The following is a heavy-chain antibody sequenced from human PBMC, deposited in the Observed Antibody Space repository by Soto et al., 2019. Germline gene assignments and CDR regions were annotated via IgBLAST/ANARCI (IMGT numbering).Heavy chain of an antibody. V-gene: IGHV4-31*03. J-gene: IGHJ5*02. CDR2: IYYSGST. D-gene: IGHD6-19*01. Sequence: QVQLQESGPGLVKPSQTLSLTCTVSGGSISSGGYYWSWIRQHPGKGLEWIGYIYYSGSTYYNPSLKSRVTISVDTSKNQFSLKLSSVTAAATAVYYCARVTRQWLVPNWFDPWGQGTLVTVSS. CDR1: GGSISSGGYY. CDR3: ARVTRQWLVPNWFDP.